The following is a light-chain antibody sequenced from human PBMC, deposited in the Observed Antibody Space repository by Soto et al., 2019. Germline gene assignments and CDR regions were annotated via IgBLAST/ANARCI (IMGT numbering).Light chain of an antibody. Sequence: EIVLTQSPATLSLSPGERATLSCRASQSVSSYLAWYQQKPGQAPRLLIYDASNRATGIPARFSGSGSGTDFTLTISSLEPEDFAVYYCQQRSKWPQGALTFGGGTKVEIK. J-gene: IGKJ4*01. CDR3: QQRSKWPQGALT. V-gene: IGKV3-11*01. CDR2: DAS. CDR1: QSVSSY.